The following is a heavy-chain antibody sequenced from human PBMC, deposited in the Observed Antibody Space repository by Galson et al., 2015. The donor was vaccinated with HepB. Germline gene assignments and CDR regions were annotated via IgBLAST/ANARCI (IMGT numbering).Heavy chain of an antibody. V-gene: IGHV3-15*01. D-gene: IGHD2-8*02. CDR1: GFPFNNAW. CDR3: TTDVYYSTYWSWLDP. CDR2: IKSKTDGETT. Sequence: SLRLPCAASGFPFNNAWMTWVRQASGMGLEWVGRIKSKTDGETTDYAAPVKGRFTISRDDSKNRLYLQMNSLKTEDTAVYYCTTDVYYSTYWSWLDPWGQGTLVTVSS. J-gene: IGHJ5*02.